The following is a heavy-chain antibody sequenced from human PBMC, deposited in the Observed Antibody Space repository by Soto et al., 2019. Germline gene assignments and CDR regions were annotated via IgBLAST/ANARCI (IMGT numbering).Heavy chain of an antibody. CDR3: ATLPPRIELAVLPIPT. CDR1: GGSISSTNW. CDR2: IYHTGST. V-gene: IGHV4-4*02. D-gene: IGHD2-8*02. Sequence: QVQLRESGPGPVKPSGTLSLSCTVSGGSISSTNWWTWVRQSPGEGLEWIGEIYHTGSTTYNPSLGGRVTMSVDKSNNQFSLKLRYVTAADTAMYYCATLPPRIELAVLPIPTWGQGTLVTVSA. J-gene: IGHJ5*02.